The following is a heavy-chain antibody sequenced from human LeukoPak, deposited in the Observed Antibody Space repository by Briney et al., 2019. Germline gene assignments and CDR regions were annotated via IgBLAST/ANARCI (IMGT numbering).Heavy chain of an antibody. V-gene: IGHV3-7*01. D-gene: IGHD3-3*01. CDR1: GFSFSSYW. J-gene: IGHJ4*02. Sequence: PGGSLRLSCAASGFSFSSYWVTWVRQAPGKGLEWVANIKQDGTEKYSVDSVKGRFTISRDNAKNSLYLQMNSVRAEDTAVYYCVRDFRFLDDYWGQGTLVSVSS. CDR2: IKQDGTEK. CDR3: VRDFRFLDDY.